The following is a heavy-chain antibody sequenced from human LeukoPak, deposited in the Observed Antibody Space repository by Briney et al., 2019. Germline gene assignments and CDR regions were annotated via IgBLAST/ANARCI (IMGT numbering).Heavy chain of an antibody. CDR1: GYTFTSYD. V-gene: IGHV1-8*01. J-gene: IGHJ5*02. CDR2: MNPNSGDT. Sequence: ASVKVSCQASGYTFTSYDINWVRQATGQGLEWMGWMNPNSGDTGYAQNFQGRVTMTRDTSINTAYMGLTSLTSEDTAVYYCARNPPETGWFDPWGQGTLVTVSS. CDR3: ARNPPETGWFDP. D-gene: IGHD1-14*01.